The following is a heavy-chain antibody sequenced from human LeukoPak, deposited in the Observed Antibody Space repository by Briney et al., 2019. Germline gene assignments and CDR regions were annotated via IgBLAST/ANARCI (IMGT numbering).Heavy chain of an antibody. V-gene: IGHV3-7*01. J-gene: IGHJ6*02. CDR3: ARDYYDSSGLSYGMDV. Sequence: PGGSLRLSCAASGFTFSSYWMSWVRQAPGKGLEWVANIKQDGSEKYYVDSVKGRFTISRDNAKNSLYLQMNSLRAEDTAVYYCARDYYDSSGLSYGMDVWGQGTTVTVSS. CDR2: IKQDGSEK. D-gene: IGHD3-22*01. CDR1: GFTFSSYW.